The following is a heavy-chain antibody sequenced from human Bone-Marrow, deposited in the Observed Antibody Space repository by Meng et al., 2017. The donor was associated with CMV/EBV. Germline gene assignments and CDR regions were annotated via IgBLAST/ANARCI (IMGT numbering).Heavy chain of an antibody. CDR1: GFTVSSNY. Sequence: GESRKISCAASGFTVSSNYMSWVRQAPGKGLEWVSLISWDGGSTYYADSVKGRFTISRDNSKNSLYLQMNSLRTEDTALYYCAKDIGCSSTSCYHGMDVWGQGTTVTV. CDR2: ISWDGGST. CDR3: AKDIGCSSTSCYHGMDV. V-gene: IGHV3-43*01. J-gene: IGHJ6*02. D-gene: IGHD2-2*01.